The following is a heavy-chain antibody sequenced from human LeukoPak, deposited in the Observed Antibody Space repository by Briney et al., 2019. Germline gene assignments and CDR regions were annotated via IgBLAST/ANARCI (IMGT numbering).Heavy chain of an antibody. CDR3: ASGGVVTNPWGQYQFDY. CDR2: IIPMLGTP. Sequence: SVKVSCKASGGTFNSYIISWVRQAPGQGLEWMGRIIPMLGTPDYAQKFQGRITIIADKSTNTASMEPSSLRFEDTAVYYCASGGVVTNPWGQYQFDYWGQGTLVTVSS. J-gene: IGHJ4*02. V-gene: IGHV1-69*08. CDR1: GGTFNSYI. D-gene: IGHD3-22*01.